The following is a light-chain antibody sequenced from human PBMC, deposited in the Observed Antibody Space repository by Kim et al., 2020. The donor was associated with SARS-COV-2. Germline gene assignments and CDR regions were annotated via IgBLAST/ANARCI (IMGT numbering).Light chain of an antibody. J-gene: IGKJ1*01. CDR1: QSVSSY. CDR2: DAS. Sequence: EIVLTQSPATLSLSPGERATLSCRASQSVSSYLAWYQQKPGQAPRLLFYDASNRATGIPARFSGSGSGTDFTLTIVSLGPEDFAVYYCHHRSNWPPWTFGRGTKVEIK. V-gene: IGKV3-11*01. CDR3: HHRSNWPPWT.